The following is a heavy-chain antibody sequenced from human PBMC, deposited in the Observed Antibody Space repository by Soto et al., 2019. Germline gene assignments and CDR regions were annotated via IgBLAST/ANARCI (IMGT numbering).Heavy chain of an antibody. J-gene: IGHJ4*02. Sequence: QVQLQESGPGLVKPSETLSLTCSVSGGSISNYYWSWIRQSPGKGLEWIGYIYYSGSTNYNPSLTSRLTVSVDTSKNQFSLKLSSVTAADTAVYYCARHRPGPYDYWGQGTLVTVSS. D-gene: IGHD2-8*02. CDR3: ARHRPGPYDY. CDR1: GGSISNYY. V-gene: IGHV4-59*08. CDR2: IYYSGST.